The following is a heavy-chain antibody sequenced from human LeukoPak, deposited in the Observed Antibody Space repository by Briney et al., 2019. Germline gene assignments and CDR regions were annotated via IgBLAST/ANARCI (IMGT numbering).Heavy chain of an antibody. V-gene: IGHV3-23*01. CDR2: ISGSAHKI. J-gene: IGHJ5*02. Sequence: GGSLRLSCVASGFTFSNYAMSWVRQAPEKGLDWVSVISGSAHKIRYADSVKGRFTISRDNSENTVYLQMNSLRAEDTAVYYCARVKEENYDFWSGYSFGWFDPWGQGTLVTVSS. CDR1: GFTFSNYA. CDR3: ARVKEENYDFWSGYSFGWFDP. D-gene: IGHD3-3*01.